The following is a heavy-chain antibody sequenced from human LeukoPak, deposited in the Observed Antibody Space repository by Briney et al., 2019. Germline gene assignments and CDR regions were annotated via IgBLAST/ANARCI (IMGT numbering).Heavy chain of an antibody. D-gene: IGHD6-6*01. V-gene: IGHV1-69*06. CDR2: IIPIFGTA. Sequence: GASVKVSCKASGGTFSSYAISWVRQAPGQGLEWMGGIIPIFGTANYAQKFQGRVTITADKSTSTAYMELSSLRSEDTAVYYCARRGYSSSWDYFDYWGQGTLVTVSS. CDR3: ARRGYSSSWDYFDY. J-gene: IGHJ4*02. CDR1: GGTFSSYA.